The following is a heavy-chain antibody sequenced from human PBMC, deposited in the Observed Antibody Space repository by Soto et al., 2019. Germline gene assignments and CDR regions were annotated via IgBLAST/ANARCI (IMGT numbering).Heavy chain of an antibody. J-gene: IGHJ4*02. CDR3: AREGGFYCSSTSCYNGLDY. CDR1: GFTFSSYA. V-gene: IGHV3-30-3*01. CDR2: ISYDGSNK. D-gene: IGHD2-2*02. Sequence: VGSLRLSCAASGFTFSSYAMHWVRQAPGKGLEWVAVISYDGSNKYYADSVKGRFTISRDNSKNTLYLQMNSLRAEDTAVYYCAREGGFYCSSTSCYNGLDYWGQGTLVTVSS.